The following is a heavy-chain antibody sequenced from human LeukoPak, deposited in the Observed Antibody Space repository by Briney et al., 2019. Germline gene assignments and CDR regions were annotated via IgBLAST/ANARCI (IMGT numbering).Heavy chain of an antibody. Sequence: PGGSRTLSCAVSGFTFSDYYMSWLRQAPGKVLEWVSYISSGGSTISHADSVKGRFTIARDNAENSLYLQMNSLRAEDTAVYYCATLYGDYEGYFDYWGQGTLVTVSS. CDR2: ISSGGSTI. CDR1: GFTFSDYY. J-gene: IGHJ4*02. D-gene: IGHD4-17*01. CDR3: ATLYGDYEGYFDY. V-gene: IGHV3-11*01.